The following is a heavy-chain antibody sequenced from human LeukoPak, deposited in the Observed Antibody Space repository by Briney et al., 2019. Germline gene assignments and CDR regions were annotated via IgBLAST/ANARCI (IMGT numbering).Heavy chain of an antibody. V-gene: IGHV4-34*01. CDR2: INHSGST. D-gene: IGHD3-10*01. CDR1: GGSFSGYY. J-gene: IGHJ5*02. CDR3: ARVVGEPSVSYNWFDP. Sequence: SETLSLTCAVYGGSFSGYYWSWIRQPPGKGLEWIGEINHSGSTNYNPSLKSRVTISVDTSRNQFSLKLSSVTAEDTAVYYCARVVGEPSVSYNWFDPWGQGTLVTVSS.